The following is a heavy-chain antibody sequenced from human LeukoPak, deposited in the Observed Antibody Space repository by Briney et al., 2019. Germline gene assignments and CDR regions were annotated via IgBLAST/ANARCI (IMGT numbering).Heavy chain of an antibody. V-gene: IGHV4-34*01. CDR3: ARSRIGWFDP. Sequence: SETLSLTCAVYGGSFSGYYWTWIRQPPGKGLEWTGEINHSGSTNYNPSLKSRVTISVDTSKSQFSLKLSSVTAADTAVYYCARSRIGWFDPWGQGTLVTVSS. CDR2: INHSGST. D-gene: IGHD1-26*01. J-gene: IGHJ5*02. CDR1: GGSFSGYY.